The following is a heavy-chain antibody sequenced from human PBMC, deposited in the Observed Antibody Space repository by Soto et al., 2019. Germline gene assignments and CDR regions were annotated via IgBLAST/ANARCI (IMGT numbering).Heavy chain of an antibody. J-gene: IGHJ4*02. CDR1: GLTFSTSA. CDR3: AKAAAGTLGY. V-gene: IGHV3-23*01. CDR2: IISNGGET. D-gene: IGHD6-13*01. Sequence: GGSLRLSCAASGLTFSTSAMSWVRQGPGKGLEWVSSIISNGGETYYADPVKGRFTISRDNAKNTLYLQMNSLRAEDTAVYYCAKAAAGTLGYWGQGTLVTVSS.